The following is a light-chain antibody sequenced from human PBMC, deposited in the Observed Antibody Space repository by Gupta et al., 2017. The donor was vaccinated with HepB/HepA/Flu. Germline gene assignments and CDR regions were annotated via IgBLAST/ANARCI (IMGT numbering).Light chain of an antibody. Sequence: DIHITQSPSSLPASVGDRVTITCRASQSISSYLNWYQQKPGKAPKLLIYAASTLQSGVPSRFSGSGSGTDFTLTISSLQHEDFATYYCQQSYSTWTFGQGTKVEIK. V-gene: IGKV1-39*01. CDR2: AAS. CDR3: QQSYSTWT. J-gene: IGKJ1*01. CDR1: QSISSY.